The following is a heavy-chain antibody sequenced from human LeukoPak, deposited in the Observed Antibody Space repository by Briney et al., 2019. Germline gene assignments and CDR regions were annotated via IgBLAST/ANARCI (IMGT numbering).Heavy chain of an antibody. CDR2: INQDGSAK. V-gene: IGHV3-7*03. D-gene: IGHD6-6*01. CDR1: AFTFSNYW. CDR3: ARTSRASPGWRPRLKNAFDL. Sequence: GGSLRLSCTASAFTFSNYWMSWVRQAPGKGLEWVASINQDGSAKDSVHSVEGRFIISRDNVKNSLYLQMDSLRAEDTAVYYCARTSRASPGWRPRLKNAFDLWGLGTLVTVSS. J-gene: IGHJ3*01.